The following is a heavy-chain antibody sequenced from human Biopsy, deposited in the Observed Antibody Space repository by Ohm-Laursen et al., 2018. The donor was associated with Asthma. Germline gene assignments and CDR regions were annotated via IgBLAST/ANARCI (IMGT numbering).Heavy chain of an antibody. V-gene: IGHV4-34*01. J-gene: IGHJ5*02. D-gene: IGHD1-20*01. CDR1: GGYLTGHY. Sequence: SETLSLTCTVYGGYLTGHYWNWIRQPPGKGLEWIGEIDQSGYTNYNPSLKSRVTISADTSKNQFHLNLSSATAADTAVYFCARAAITGIRGWFDHWGPGTLVTVSS. CDR2: IDQSGYT. CDR3: ARAAITGIRGWFDH.